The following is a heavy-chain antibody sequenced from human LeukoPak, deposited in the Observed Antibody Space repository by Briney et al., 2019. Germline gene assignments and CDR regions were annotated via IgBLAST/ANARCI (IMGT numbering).Heavy chain of an antibody. D-gene: IGHD2-15*01. CDR2: IYYSGST. V-gene: IGHV4-39*01. CDR3: ARGQVGAWFDP. J-gene: IGHJ5*02. Sequence: GSLRLSCAASGFTFSSYAMSWVRQAPGKGLEWIGSIYYSGSTYYNPSLKSRVTISVDTSKNQLSLKLSSVTAADTAVYYCARGQVGAWFDPWGQGALVAVSS. CDR1: GFTFSSYA.